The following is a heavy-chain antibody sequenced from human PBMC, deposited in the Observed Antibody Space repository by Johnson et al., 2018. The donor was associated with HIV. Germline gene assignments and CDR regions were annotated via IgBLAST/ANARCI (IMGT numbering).Heavy chain of an antibody. CDR3: AKRNRFGRAARNAAFDI. Sequence: EVQLVESGGGVVQPGRSLRLSCAASGFTVSSTYMSWVRQAPGKGLEWLSVLYSDGRTFYADSVKGRFTISRDSSKNTLFLHMNSLRAEDTAVSYCAKRNRFGRAARNAAFDIWGQGTMVTVSS. CDR2: LYSDGRT. D-gene: IGHD6-6*01. CDR1: GFTVSSTY. V-gene: IGHV3-53*01. J-gene: IGHJ3*02.